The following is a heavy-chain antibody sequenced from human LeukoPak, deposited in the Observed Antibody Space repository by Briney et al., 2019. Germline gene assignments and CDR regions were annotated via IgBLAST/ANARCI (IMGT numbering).Heavy chain of an antibody. V-gene: IGHV4-39*07. CDR3: ASYGDYDDY. J-gene: IGHJ4*02. D-gene: IGHD4-17*01. Sequence: PSETLSLTCTVSGGSISSSSYYWGWIRQPPGKGLEWIGSIYYSGSTYYNPSLKSRVTISVGTSKNQFSLKLSSVTAADTAVYYCASYGDYDDYWGQGTLVTVSS. CDR1: GGSISSSSYY. CDR2: IYYSGST.